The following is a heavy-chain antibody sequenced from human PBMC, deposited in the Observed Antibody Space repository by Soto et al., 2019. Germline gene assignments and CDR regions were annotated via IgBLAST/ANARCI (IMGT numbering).Heavy chain of an antibody. CDR3: VKDGLIWYYYDSSGYPNFDY. CDR2: ISYDGSNK. CDR1: GFTFSSYG. D-gene: IGHD3-22*01. J-gene: IGHJ4*02. V-gene: IGHV3-30*18. Sequence: PGGSLRLSCAASGFTFSSYGMHWVRQAPGKGLEWVAVISYDGSNKYYADSVKGRFTISKDNSKNTLYLQMNSLRAEDTAVYYCVKDGLIWYYYDSSGYPNFDYWGQGTLVTAPQ.